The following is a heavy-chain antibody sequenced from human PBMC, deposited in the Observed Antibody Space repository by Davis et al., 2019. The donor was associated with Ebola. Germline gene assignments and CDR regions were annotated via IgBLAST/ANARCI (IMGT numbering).Heavy chain of an antibody. D-gene: IGHD3-22*01. CDR2: ISGSGGST. V-gene: IGHV3-23*01. CDR1: GFTVSSNY. J-gene: IGHJ4*02. Sequence: PGGSLRLSCAASGFTVSSNYMSWVRQAPGKGLEWVSAISGSGGSTYYVDSVKGRFTISRDNSKNTLYLQMNSLRAEDTAVYYCAKSRDSRQGYYFDYWGQGTLVTVSS. CDR3: AKSRDSRQGYYFDY.